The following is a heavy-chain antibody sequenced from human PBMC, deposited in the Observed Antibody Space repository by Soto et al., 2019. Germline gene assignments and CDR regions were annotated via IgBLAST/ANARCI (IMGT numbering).Heavy chain of an antibody. D-gene: IGHD3-16*02. CDR2: IYYSGST. Sequence: QVQLQESGPGLVKPSQTLSLTCTVSGGSISSGDYYWSWIRQPPGKGLEWIGYIYYSGSTYYNPSLKSRVTISVDRSNYQFSLKLSSVTAADAAVYYGARGLRDYVWGSYRTTQYYLAYWGQGTLVTVSS. V-gene: IGHV4-30-4*01. J-gene: IGHJ4*02. CDR1: GGSISSGDYY. CDR3: ARGLRDYVWGSYRTTQYYLAY.